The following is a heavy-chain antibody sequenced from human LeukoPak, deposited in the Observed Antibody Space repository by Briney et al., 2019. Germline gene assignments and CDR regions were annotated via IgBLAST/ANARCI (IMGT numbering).Heavy chain of an antibody. Sequence: PGGSLRLSCAASGFTFSNYWMSWVRQAPGKGLEWVANINQDGSEKYYVDSVKGRFTISRDNAKNSLYLQMNSLRAEDTAVYYCARESDGSGFGAFDIWGQGTMVTVSS. J-gene: IGHJ3*02. D-gene: IGHD3-22*01. CDR2: INQDGSEK. CDR3: ARESDGSGFGAFDI. V-gene: IGHV3-7*04. CDR1: GFTFSNYW.